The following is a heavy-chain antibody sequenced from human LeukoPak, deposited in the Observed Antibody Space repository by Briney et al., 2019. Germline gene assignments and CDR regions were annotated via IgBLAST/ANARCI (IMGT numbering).Heavy chain of an antibody. V-gene: IGHV1-2*02. CDR1: GYTFTGYY. D-gene: IGHD2-15*01. J-gene: IGHJ5*02. CDR3: ARGYCTGDSCSGAWFDP. Sequence: ASVKVSCKASGYTFTGYYINWVRQAPGQGLEWMGWINPNSGGTNYAQKFQGRVTMTRDTSISTAYIELNRLRSDDTAVYYCARGYCTGDSCSGAWFDPWGRGTLVTVFS. CDR2: INPNSGGT.